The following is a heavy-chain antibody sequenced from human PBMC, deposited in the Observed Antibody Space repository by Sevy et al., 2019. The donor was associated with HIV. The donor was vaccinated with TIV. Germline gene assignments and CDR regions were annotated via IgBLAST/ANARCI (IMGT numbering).Heavy chain of an antibody. Sequence: GESLKIPCKISGYSFTSYCIGWVRQMTGKGLEWMGIFCPGDSDISYSPSFQGQVPISADKSFSTVYLQWRSLKASDTAMYYCTRQGPSDGMDVWGRGTTVTVSS. CDR3: TRQGPSDGMDV. CDR2: FCPGDSDI. J-gene: IGHJ6*02. V-gene: IGHV5-51*01. CDR1: GYSFTSYC.